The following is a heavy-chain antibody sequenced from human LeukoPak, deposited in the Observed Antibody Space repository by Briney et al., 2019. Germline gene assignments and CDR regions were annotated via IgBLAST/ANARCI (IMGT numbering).Heavy chain of an antibody. CDR3: ARQKYSSSWYVWFDP. CDR1: GYSFTSYW. D-gene: IGHD6-13*01. Sequence: GESLKISCKGSGYSFTSYWIGSVRQMPGKGLEWMGIIYPGDSDTRYSPSFQGQVTISADKSISTAYLQWSSLKASDTAMYYCARQKYSSSWYVWFDPWGQGTLVTVSS. CDR2: IYPGDSDT. V-gene: IGHV5-51*01. J-gene: IGHJ5*02.